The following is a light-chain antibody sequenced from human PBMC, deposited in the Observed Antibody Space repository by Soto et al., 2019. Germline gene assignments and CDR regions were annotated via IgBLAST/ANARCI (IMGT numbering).Light chain of an antibody. CDR1: QSVNSD. Sequence: EIVSTQSPATLSLSPGERATLSCRASQSVNSDLAWFQQKPGQAPRLLIYDASNRATGIPARFSGSGSETDFTLTISSLEPEDFAVYYCQQRENLITFGGGTKVEI. J-gene: IGKJ4*01. CDR2: DAS. V-gene: IGKV3-11*01. CDR3: QQRENLIT.